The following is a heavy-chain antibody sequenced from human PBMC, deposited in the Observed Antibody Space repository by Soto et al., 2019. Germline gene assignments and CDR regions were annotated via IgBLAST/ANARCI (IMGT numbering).Heavy chain of an antibody. Sequence: ASVKVSCKASGYTFTSYAMHWVRQAPGQRLEWMGWINAGNGNTKYSQKFQGRVTITRDTSASTAYMELSSLRSEDTAVYYCARVLLWFGESRDDAIDIWGQGTMVTVSS. J-gene: IGHJ3*02. D-gene: IGHD3-10*01. CDR3: ARVLLWFGESRDDAIDI. V-gene: IGHV1-3*01. CDR2: INAGNGNT. CDR1: GYTFTSYA.